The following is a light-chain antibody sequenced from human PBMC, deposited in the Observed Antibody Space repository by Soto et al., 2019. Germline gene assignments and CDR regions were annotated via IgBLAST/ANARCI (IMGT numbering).Light chain of an antibody. J-gene: IGLJ1*01. CDR1: SSNIGGNS. CDR3: GSWDSSLSAYV. Sequence: QSVMTQPPSVSAARGQKVTISCSGSSSNIGGNSVSWYQQLPGTAPKLLIYDDDKRPSGLPDRFSGSKSGTSATLGITGFQTGDEADYYCGSWDSSLSAYVFATGTKLTVL. V-gene: IGLV1-51*01. CDR2: DDD.